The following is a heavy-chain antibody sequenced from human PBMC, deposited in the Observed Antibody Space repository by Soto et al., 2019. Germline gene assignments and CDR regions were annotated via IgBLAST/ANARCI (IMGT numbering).Heavy chain of an antibody. Sequence: GGSLRLSCAASGFTFSSYAMSWVHQAPGKGLEWVSAISGSGGSTYYADSVKGRFTISRDNSKNTLYLQMNSLRAEDTAVYYCAKDPRGILLCNGPPVDYWGQGTLVTVSS. CDR2: ISGSGGST. J-gene: IGHJ4*02. D-gene: IGHD2-15*01. V-gene: IGHV3-23*01. CDR1: GFTFSSYA. CDR3: AKDPRGILLCNGPPVDY.